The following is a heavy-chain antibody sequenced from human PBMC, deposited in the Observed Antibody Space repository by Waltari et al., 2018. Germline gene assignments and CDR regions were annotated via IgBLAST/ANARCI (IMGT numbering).Heavy chain of an antibody. D-gene: IGHD3-3*01. Sequence: EVQLVESGGGLVQPGGSLRLSCAASGFTFSSYEMNWVRQAPGKGLEWVSYISSSGSTIYYADSVKGRFTISRDNAKNSLYLQMNSLRAEDTAVYYCARMELEWLLSIYYYGMDVWGQGTTVTVSS. CDR2: ISSSGSTI. CDR3: ARMELEWLLSIYYYGMDV. V-gene: IGHV3-48*03. CDR1: GFTFSSYE. J-gene: IGHJ6*02.